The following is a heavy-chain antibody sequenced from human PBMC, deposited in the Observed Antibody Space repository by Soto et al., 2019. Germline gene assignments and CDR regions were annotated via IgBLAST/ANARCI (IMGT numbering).Heavy chain of an antibody. J-gene: IGHJ3*02. CDR3: VRAVPWRKSFDI. CDR1: GWSFGGYQ. D-gene: IGHD1-1*01. CDR2: INQSGST. Sequence: QVQLQQWGAGLLKPSETLSLTCAVYGWSFGGYQWSWIRQPPGEGLEWIGEINQSGSTNYNPSLKSRVAISLDTSETQFSLRLNSLTAADTAVYYCVRAVPWRKSFDIWGLGTTVTVSS. V-gene: IGHV4-34*01.